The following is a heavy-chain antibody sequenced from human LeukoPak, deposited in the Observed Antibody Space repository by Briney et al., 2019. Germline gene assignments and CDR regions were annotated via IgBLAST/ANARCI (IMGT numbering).Heavy chain of an antibody. V-gene: IGHV3-23*01. CDR2: ISTEGGST. Sequence: GGSLRLSCAASGFTFSRSAMSWVRQAPGKGLEWVSFISTEGGSTYYADSVKGRFTISRDNSMNTLYLQMNNVRAEDTALYYCAKDWGHNWGQGTQVTVSS. J-gene: IGHJ4*02. CDR1: GFTFSRSA. CDR3: AKDWGHN. D-gene: IGHD3-16*01.